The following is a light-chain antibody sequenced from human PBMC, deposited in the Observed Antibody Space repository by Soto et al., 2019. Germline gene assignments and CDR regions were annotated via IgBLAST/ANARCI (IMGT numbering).Light chain of an antibody. CDR3: SSYTTSTLGFL. V-gene: IGLV2-14*01. Sequence: QSALTQPASVSGSPGQSITISCTGTSSDVGGHNYVSWYQQHPGKAPKLMIYDVSNRPSGVSNRFSGSKSGNTASLTISGLQAEDEADYYCSSYTTSTLGFLFGGGTKLTVL. CDR1: SSDVGGHNY. J-gene: IGLJ2*01. CDR2: DVS.